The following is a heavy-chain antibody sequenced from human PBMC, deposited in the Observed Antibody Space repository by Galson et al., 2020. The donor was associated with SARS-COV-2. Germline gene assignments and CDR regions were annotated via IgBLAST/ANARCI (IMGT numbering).Heavy chain of an antibody. CDR1: GGSISSYY. CDR3: ARDSSGSVPGAFDI. Sequence: SETLSLTCTVSGGSISSYYWSWIRQPAGKGLEWIGRIYTSGSTNYNPSLKSRVTMSVDTSKNQFSLKLSSVTAADTAVYYCARDSSGSVPGAFDIWGQGTMVTVSS. CDR2: IYTSGST. V-gene: IGHV4-4*07. D-gene: IGHD1-26*01. J-gene: IGHJ3*02.